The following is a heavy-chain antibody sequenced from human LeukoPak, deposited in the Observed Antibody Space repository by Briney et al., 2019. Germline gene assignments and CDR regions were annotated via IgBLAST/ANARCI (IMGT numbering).Heavy chain of an antibody. CDR3: ARDSRAYCGGDCYSSGWLDP. CDR2: IYHSGST. D-gene: IGHD2-21*01. Sequence: PSETLSLTCTVSGYSISSGYYWGWIRQPPGKGLEWIGGIYHSGSTYYNPSLKSRVTISVETSKNQFSLKLSSVTAADTAVYYCARDSRAYCGGDCYSSGWLDPWGQGTLVTVSS. J-gene: IGHJ5*02. V-gene: IGHV4-38-2*02. CDR1: GYSISSGYY.